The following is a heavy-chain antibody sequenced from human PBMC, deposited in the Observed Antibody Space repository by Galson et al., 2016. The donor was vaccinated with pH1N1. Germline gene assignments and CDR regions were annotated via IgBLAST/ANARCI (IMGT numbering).Heavy chain of an antibody. V-gene: IGHV5-51*01. CDR3: ARHVALDPPVEYYYIDV. CDR2: IYLDDSDT. J-gene: IGHJ6*03. Sequence: QSGAEVTKPGESLRISCTGSGYDFSNYWIGWVRQMPGKGLEWMGSIYLDDSDTRYSPSFQGQVTISADKSIRTTYLQWSSLKASDTAIYYCARHVALDPPVEYYYIDVWGKGTTVIVSS. D-gene: IGHD1-1*01. CDR1: GYDFSNYW.